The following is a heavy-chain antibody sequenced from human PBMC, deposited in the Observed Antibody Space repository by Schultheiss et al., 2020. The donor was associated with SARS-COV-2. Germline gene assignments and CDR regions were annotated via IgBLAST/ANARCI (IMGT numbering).Heavy chain of an antibody. CDR2: ISWNSGSI. Sequence: GGSLRLSCAASGFTFDDYAMHWVRQAPGKGLEWVSGISWNSGSIGYADSVKGRFTISRDNAKNSLYLQMNSLRAEDTALYYCAKDTNWGSGDFDYWGQGTLVTVSS. D-gene: IGHD7-27*01. V-gene: IGHV3-9*01. CDR3: AKDTNWGSGDFDY. J-gene: IGHJ4*02. CDR1: GFTFDDYA.